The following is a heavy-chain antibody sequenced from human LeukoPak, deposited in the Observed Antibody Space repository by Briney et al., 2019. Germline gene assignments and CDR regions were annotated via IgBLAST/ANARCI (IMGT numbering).Heavy chain of an antibody. CDR2: VYIDGST. Sequence: GGSLTLSCAASRVPVYSNHMTWLRHAPGEGWEWISVVYIDGSTYSADSVEGRFTISGETSRNTLFLQINILRPEDAADYYCGRLPRYCGQGTLVTVSS. J-gene: IGHJ4*02. CDR3: GRLPRY. CDR1: RVPVYSNH. V-gene: IGHV3-53*05.